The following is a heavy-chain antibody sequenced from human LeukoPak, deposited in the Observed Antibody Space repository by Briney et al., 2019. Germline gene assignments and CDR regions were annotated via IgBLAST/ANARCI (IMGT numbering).Heavy chain of an antibody. V-gene: IGHV3-33*01. D-gene: IGHD6-13*01. CDR1: GFTFSSYG. CDR2: IWYDGSNK. Sequence: PGGSLRLSCAASGFTFSSYGMHWVRQAPGKGLEWVAVIWYDGSNKYSADSVKGRFTISRDNSKNTLYLQMNSLRAEDTAVYYCARSQALEQQLVLYYWGQGTLVTVSS. J-gene: IGHJ4*02. CDR3: ARSQALEQQLVLYY.